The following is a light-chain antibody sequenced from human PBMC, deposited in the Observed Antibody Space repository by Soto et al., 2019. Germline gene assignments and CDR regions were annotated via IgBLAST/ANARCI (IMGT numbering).Light chain of an antibody. V-gene: IGLV1-51*01. Sequence: QSVLTQPLSVSAAPGQKVTISCSGSSSNIGKSFVSWYQQIPATVPKLLIYDNDRRPSGIPDRFSGSKSGTSATLVITGLQTGDEADYYCGTWDRSLSVYVFGFGTKVTV. CDR3: GTWDRSLSVYV. CDR2: DND. CDR1: SSNIGKSF. J-gene: IGLJ1*01.